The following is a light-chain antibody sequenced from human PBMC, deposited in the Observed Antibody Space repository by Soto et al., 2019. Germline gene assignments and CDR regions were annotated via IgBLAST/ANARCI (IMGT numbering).Light chain of an antibody. CDR1: SSDVGKYKF. CDR3: CSHAGSGPLM. Sequence: QSALTQPASVSGSPGQSISISCTGTSSDVGKYKFVSWYQQHPGEAPKLIIYEATKRPSGVSNRFSGYKSGITASLTISGLQSEDEADYYCCSHAGSGPLMFGGGTQLTVL. V-gene: IGLV2-23*01. CDR2: EAT. J-gene: IGLJ3*02.